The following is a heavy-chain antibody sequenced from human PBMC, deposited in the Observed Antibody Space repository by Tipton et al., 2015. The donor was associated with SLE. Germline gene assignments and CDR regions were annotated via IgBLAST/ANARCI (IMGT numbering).Heavy chain of an antibody. CDR1: GYTFTTYG. CDR2: INEYNGNT. J-gene: IGHJ4*02. D-gene: IGHD5-12*01. V-gene: IGHV1-18*01. CDR3: ARANPFYSGYDFDY. Sequence: QLVQSGAEVKKPGASVKVSCKTSGYTFTTYGISWVRQAPGQGLEWMGWINEYNGNTNYAQKLQGRVTMTTDTSTSTASMDLRSLRSDDTAVYYCARANPFYSGYDFDYWGQGTLVTVSS.